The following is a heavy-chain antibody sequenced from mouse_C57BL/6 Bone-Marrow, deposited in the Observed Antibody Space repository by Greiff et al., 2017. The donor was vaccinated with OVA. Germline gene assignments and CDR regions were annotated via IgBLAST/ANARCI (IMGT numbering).Heavy chain of an antibody. Sequence: DVQLQESGAELVRPGASVKLSCTASGFNIKDDYMHWVKQRPEQGLEWIGWIDPENGDTEYASKFQGKATITADTSSNTAYLQLSSLTSEDTAVYYCTFYYAYAMDYWGQGTSVTVSS. D-gene: IGHD1-1*01. V-gene: IGHV14-4*01. CDR2: IDPENGDT. CDR1: GFNIKDDY. CDR3: TFYYAYAMDY. J-gene: IGHJ4*01.